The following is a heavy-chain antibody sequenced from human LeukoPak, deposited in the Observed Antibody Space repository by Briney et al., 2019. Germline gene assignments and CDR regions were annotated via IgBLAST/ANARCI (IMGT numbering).Heavy chain of an antibody. CDR2: INHIGTT. J-gene: IGHJ4*02. CDR3: GRGRSPGY. CDR1: GGSFNGYY. Sequence: PSETLSLTCAVYGGSFNGYYWNWIRQPPGKGLEWIGEINHIGTTNYSPSLKSRLTISGDTSKNHFSLKLTSVTAADTAVYYCGRGRSPGYWGQGTLVTVSS. V-gene: IGHV4-34*01.